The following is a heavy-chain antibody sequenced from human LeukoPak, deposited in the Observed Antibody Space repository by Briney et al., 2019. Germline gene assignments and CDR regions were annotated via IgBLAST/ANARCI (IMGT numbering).Heavy chain of an antibody. D-gene: IGHD6-13*01. Sequence: PSETLSLTCAVSGYSISSDYYWGWIRQSPGKGLEWIGSIYHRGSTFQNPSLKSRVTISVDTSRNQFPLRLRSLTAADTAMYYCAREGGRSSSWSDNWFDPWGQGTLVTVSS. CDR2: IYHRGST. CDR3: AREGGRSSSWSDNWFDP. CDR1: GYSISSDYY. J-gene: IGHJ5*02. V-gene: IGHV4-38-2*02.